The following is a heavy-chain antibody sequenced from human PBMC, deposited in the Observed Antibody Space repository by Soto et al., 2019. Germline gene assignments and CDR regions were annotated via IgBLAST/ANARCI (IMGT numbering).Heavy chain of an antibody. CDR2: ISGSGGST. J-gene: IGHJ6*02. CDR3: AKGLYYDNSGYLPSYFYYGMDV. D-gene: IGHD3-22*01. CDR1: GFTFSNYA. Sequence: GGSLRLSCAASGFTFSNYAMSWVRQAPGKGLEWVSAISGSGGSTYYADSVKGRFTISRDNSKNTLYLQMNSLRAEDTAVYYCAKGLYYDNSGYLPSYFYYGMDVWGQGTTVTVSS. V-gene: IGHV3-23*01.